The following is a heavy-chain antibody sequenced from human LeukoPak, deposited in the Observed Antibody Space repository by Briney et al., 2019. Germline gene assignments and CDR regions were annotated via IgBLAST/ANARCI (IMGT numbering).Heavy chain of an antibody. V-gene: IGHV3-23*01. CDR3: AKDQRAYYYDILTGYYFDY. J-gene: IGHJ4*02. Sequence: PGGSLRLSCAASGFTFSSYAMSWVRQAPGKGLEWVSAISGSGSSTYYADSVKGRFTISRDNSKNTLYLQMNSLRAGDTAVYYCAKDQRAYYYDILTGYYFDYWGQGTLVTVSS. CDR2: ISGSGSST. D-gene: IGHD3-9*01. CDR1: GFTFSSYA.